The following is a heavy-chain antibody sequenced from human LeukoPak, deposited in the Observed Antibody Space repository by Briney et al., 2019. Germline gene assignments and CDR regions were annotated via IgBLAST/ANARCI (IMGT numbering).Heavy chain of an antibody. Sequence: GGSLRLSCAASGFTFGDYAMHGVRQAPGKGLEWVSLISGNGGNTYYADSVKGRFTISRDNSKNSLYLQMNSLRTEDTALYYCAKDISNWNSRHFDYWGQGTLVTVSS. CDR3: AKDISNWNSRHFDY. D-gene: IGHD1-7*01. CDR2: ISGNGGNT. J-gene: IGHJ4*02. CDR1: GFTFGDYA. V-gene: IGHV3-43*02.